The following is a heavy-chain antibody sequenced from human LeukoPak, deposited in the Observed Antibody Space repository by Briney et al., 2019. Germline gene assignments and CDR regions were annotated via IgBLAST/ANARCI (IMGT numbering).Heavy chain of an antibody. Sequence: SGGSLRLSCAASGFTFSSYWMSWVRQAPGKGLEWVANIKEDGTEKYYVDSVKGRFTISRDNAKNSLYLHMNSLRPDDTAMYYCARDPPRRFDSWGQGTLVTVSS. V-gene: IGHV3-7*01. J-gene: IGHJ5*01. CDR3: ARDPPRRFDS. CDR1: GFTFSSYW. CDR2: IKEDGTEK.